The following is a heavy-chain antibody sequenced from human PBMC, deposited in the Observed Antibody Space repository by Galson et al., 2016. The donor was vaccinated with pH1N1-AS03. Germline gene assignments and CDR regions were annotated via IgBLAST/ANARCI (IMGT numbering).Heavy chain of an antibody. V-gene: IGHV3-23*01. CDR2: ISSTGSNT. D-gene: IGHD6-19*01. CDR1: GFTFSTYA. CDR3: AKYTIDWYADY. J-gene: IGHJ4*02. Sequence: SLRLSCAVSGFTFSTYAMTWVRQAPGRGLEWVSSISSTGSNTFYADSVMGRFTISRDNSKNTLYLQMNSLRAEDTAVVYCAKYTIDWYADYWGQGTLVTVSS.